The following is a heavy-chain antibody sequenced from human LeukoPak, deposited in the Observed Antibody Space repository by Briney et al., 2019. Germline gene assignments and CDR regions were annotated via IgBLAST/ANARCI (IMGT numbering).Heavy chain of an antibody. CDR2: ISSSGSYI. CDR3: ARLAQQLAGYDYYYYMDV. Sequence: PGGSLRLSCAASGFTFSSYTMNWVRQAPGKGLEWVSFISSSGSYIYYADSMKGRFTISRDNAKNSLFLQMNSLRAEDTAVYYCARLAQQLAGYDYYYYMDVWGKGTTVTVSS. CDR1: GFTFSSYT. J-gene: IGHJ6*03. V-gene: IGHV3-21*01. D-gene: IGHD6-13*01.